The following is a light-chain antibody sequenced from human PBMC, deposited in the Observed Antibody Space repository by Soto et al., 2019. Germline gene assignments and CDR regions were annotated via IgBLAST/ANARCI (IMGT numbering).Light chain of an antibody. CDR2: GAS. V-gene: IGKV3-15*01. J-gene: IGKJ4*01. Sequence: EIVMTQSPATLSVSPGERATLSCRASQSVSSNLAWYQQKPGQAPRLLIYGASTRASGIPARFSGSGSGTECTLTIRSLHSEDLACYYCQQYNSWPPLTVGGGTKVGIK. CDR3: QQYNSWPPLT. CDR1: QSVSSN.